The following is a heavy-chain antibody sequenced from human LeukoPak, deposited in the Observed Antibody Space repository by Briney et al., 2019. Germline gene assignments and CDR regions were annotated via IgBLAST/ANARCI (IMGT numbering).Heavy chain of an antibody. CDR1: GFTFSSYA. Sequence: GGSLRLSCAASGFTFSSYAMSWVRQAPGKGLEWVSAISGSGGSTYYADSVKGRFTISRDNSKNTLYLQMNSLRAEDTAVYYFAKDGAEDIVATISFDYWGQGTLVTVSS. D-gene: IGHD5-12*01. CDR2: ISGSGGST. V-gene: IGHV3-23*01. CDR3: AKDGAEDIVATISFDY. J-gene: IGHJ4*02.